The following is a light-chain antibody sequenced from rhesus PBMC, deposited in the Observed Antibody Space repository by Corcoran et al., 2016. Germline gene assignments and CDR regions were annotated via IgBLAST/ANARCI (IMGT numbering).Light chain of an antibody. CDR3: MQGIEYPFT. V-gene: IGKV2S20*01. CDR2: EVS. Sequence: DIVMTQTPLSLPVTPGEPASISCRSSQSLLVSEDGNTYLEWDLQKPGQSSQPWCYEVSNRAFGVPDRFSGSGSDTYFTLKISRVEAEDVGVYYCMQGIEYPFTFGPGTKLDIK. CDR1: QSLLVSEDGNTY. J-gene: IGKJ3*01.